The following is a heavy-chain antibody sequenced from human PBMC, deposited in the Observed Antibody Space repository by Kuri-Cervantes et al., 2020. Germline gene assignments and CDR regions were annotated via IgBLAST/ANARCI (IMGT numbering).Heavy chain of an antibody. CDR3: ANLNIAAAPHYYYGMDV. CDR1: GFSFISYA. J-gene: IGHJ6*02. CDR2: ITINGDTT. V-gene: IGHV3-23*01. D-gene: IGHD6-13*01. Sequence: ETLSLTCAAFGFSFISYAMSWVRQAPGKGLEWVSSITINGDTTYYADSVKGRFTISRDNSKNTLYLQMNSLRAEDTAVYYCANLNIAAAPHYYYGMDVWGQGTTVTVSS.